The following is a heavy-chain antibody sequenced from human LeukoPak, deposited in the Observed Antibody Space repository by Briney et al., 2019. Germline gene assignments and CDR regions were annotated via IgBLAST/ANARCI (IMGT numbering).Heavy chain of an antibody. Sequence: PGGSLRLSCAASGITVSTNYMSWVRQAPGKGLEWVSIIYSGGATFYADSVKGRFTISRENSKNTLWLQMNSLRAEDTAVYYCAKDSSYYYDSSGCHWGQGTLVTVSS. CDR3: AKDSSYYYDSSGCH. D-gene: IGHD3-22*01. J-gene: IGHJ4*02. CDR1: GITVSTNY. CDR2: IYSGGAT. V-gene: IGHV3-66*01.